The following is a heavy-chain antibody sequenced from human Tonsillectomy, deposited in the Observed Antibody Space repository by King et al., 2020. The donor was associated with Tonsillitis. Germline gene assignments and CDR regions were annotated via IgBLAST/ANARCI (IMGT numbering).Heavy chain of an antibody. J-gene: IGHJ1*01. Sequence: QLVQSGAEVKKPGASVKVSCKASGYTFTGYYMHWVRQAPGQGLEWMGWINPNSGGTNYAQKFQGRVTMTRGTSIRTAYMELSRLRSDDTAVYYCARGEGGSGSYYPFAEYFQHWGQGTLVTVSS. CDR2: INPNSGGT. D-gene: IGHD3-10*01. V-gene: IGHV1-2*02. CDR1: GYTFTGYY. CDR3: ARGEGGSGSYYPFAEYFQH.